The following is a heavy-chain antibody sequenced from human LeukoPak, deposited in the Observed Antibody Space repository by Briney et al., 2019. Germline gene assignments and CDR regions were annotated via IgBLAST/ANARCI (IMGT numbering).Heavy chain of an antibody. Sequence: PVASVKVSCKASGYIFTSFGVSWLRQAPGQGLEWMGWISAYNGNRNYAQKFQGRVTMTTDTSTSTAYMDLRSLRSDDTAVSYCTRDLGDGYNSFFDYWGQGTLVTVSS. CDR1: GYIFTSFG. J-gene: IGHJ4*02. V-gene: IGHV1-18*01. CDR2: ISAYNGNR. D-gene: IGHD5-24*01. CDR3: TRDLGDGYNSFFDY.